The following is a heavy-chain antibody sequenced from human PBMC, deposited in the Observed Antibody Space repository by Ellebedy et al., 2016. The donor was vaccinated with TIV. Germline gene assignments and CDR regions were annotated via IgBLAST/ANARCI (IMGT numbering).Heavy chain of an antibody. J-gene: IGHJ6*02. CDR1: GASMRSSY. D-gene: IGHD2-8*01. V-gene: IGHV4-4*07. CDR3: ARVGYAYGMDF. CDR2: IYSRGST. Sequence: MPSETLSLTCTVSGASMRSSYWRGIRQPAGKGLDWIGRIYSRGSTKYNPSRKSRVTMSLDTSKNQFSLRLTSVTAADTAGAYCARVGYAYGMDFWGQGTTVTVSS.